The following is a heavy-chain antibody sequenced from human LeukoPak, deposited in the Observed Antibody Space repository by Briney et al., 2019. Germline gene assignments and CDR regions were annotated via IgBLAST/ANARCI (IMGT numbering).Heavy chain of an antibody. CDR2: ISAYNGNT. Sequence: ASVNVSCKASGYTFTSYGISWVRQAPGQGLEWMGWISAYNGNTNYAQKLQGRVTMTTDTSTSTAYMELRSLRSDDTAVYYCARDDYYDSSGPFDYWGQGTLVTVSS. D-gene: IGHD3-22*01. J-gene: IGHJ4*02. CDR3: ARDDYYDSSGPFDY. CDR1: GYTFTSYG. V-gene: IGHV1-18*01.